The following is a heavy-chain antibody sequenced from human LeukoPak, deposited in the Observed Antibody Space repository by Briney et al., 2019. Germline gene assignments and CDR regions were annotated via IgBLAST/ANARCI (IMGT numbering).Heavy chain of an antibody. CDR3: AKDPNFYYCMDV. V-gene: IGHV3-30*07. CDR2: ISYDGSNK. Sequence: GGSLRLSCAASGFTFSSYAMHWVRQAPGKGLEWVAVISYDGSNKYYADSVKGRFTISRDNSKNTLYLQMNSLRAEDTAVYYCAKDPNFYYCMDVWGKGTTVTISS. J-gene: IGHJ6*03. CDR1: GFTFSSYA.